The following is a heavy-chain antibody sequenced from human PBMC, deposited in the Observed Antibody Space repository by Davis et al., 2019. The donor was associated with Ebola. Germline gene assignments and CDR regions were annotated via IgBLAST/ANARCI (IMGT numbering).Heavy chain of an antibody. CDR2: IYYSGST. V-gene: IGHV4-59*01. J-gene: IGHJ6*02. D-gene: IGHD3-10*01. CDR1: GGSISSYY. CDR3: ARVQMRGSGSYYFHYGMDV. Sequence: PSETLSLTCTVSGGSISSYYWSWIRQPPGKGLEWIGYIYYSGSTNYNPSLKSRVTISVDTSKNQFSLKLSSVTAADTAVYYCARVQMRGSGSYYFHYGMDVWGQGTTVTVSS.